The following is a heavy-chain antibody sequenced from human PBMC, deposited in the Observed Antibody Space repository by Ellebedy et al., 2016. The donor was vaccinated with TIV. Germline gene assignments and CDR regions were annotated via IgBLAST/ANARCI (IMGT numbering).Heavy chain of an antibody. CDR1: GFTFSRYG. J-gene: IGHJ4*02. V-gene: IGHV3-30*02. Sequence: PGGSLRLSCAASGFTFSRYGVHWVRQAPGKGLEWIGFTRYDGSNKYYVDSVKGRFTISRDNSKNTVYLQMTLLRPDDTAMYYCANDWAGDCGRTRCANYWGQGTLVTVSS. D-gene: IGHD2-2*01. CDR3: ANDWAGDCGRTRCANY. CDR2: TRYDGSNK.